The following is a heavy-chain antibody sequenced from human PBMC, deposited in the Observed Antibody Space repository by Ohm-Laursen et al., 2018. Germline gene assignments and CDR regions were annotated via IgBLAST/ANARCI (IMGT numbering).Heavy chain of an antibody. J-gene: IGHJ4*02. D-gene: IGHD5-12*01. CDR2: DSGSGDST. CDR1: GFTFSSYG. Sequence: SLRLSCTAAGFTFSSYGMSWVRQAPGKGLEWVSADSGSGDSTQHADSVKGRFTISRDNSKNTLYLQMNSLRAEDTAVYYCARRVAYDQGEFDYWGLGTLVTVSS. CDR3: ARRVAYDQGEFDY. V-gene: IGHV3-23*01.